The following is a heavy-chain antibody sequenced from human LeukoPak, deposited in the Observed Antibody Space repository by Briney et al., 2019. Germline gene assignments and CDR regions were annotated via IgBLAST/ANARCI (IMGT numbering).Heavy chain of an antibody. J-gene: IGHJ6*02. CDR3: ARDHSYYFGSQTSTLDV. CDR2: IYYTGSV. Sequence: SETLSLTCTISGASISTGGFYWTWIRQPPGEGLEWIGYIYYTGSVDYNASLKSRLTISLDTSKNRFSLKLNSVTAADTAVYYCARDHSYYFGSQTSTLDVWGQGTAVTVSS. V-gene: IGHV4-31*03. CDR1: GASISTGGFY. D-gene: IGHD3-10*01.